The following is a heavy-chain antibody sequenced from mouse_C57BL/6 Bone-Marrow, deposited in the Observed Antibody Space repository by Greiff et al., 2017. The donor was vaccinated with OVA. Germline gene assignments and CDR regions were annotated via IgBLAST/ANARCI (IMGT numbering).Heavy chain of an antibody. CDR2: IYPGSGST. CDR3: ARKTAQGGDYAMDY. Sequence: QVQLQQPGAELVKPGASVKMSCKASGYTFTSYWITWVKQRPGQGLEWIGDIYPGSGSTNYNEKFKSKATLTVDTSSSTAYMQLSSLTSEDSAVYYCARKTAQGGDYAMDYWGQGTSGTVAS. V-gene: IGHV1-55*01. J-gene: IGHJ4*01. CDR1: GYTFTSYW. D-gene: IGHD3-2*02.